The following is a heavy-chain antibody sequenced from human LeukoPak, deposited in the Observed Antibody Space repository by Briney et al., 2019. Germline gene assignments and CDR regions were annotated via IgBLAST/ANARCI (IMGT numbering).Heavy chain of an antibody. D-gene: IGHD3-16*02. CDR1: GYTFTGYY. CDR3: ASDWYHGITFGGVIVTQRFDDAFDI. Sequence: ASVKVSCKASGYTFTGYYMHWVRQAPGQGLEGMGGINPNSGGRNYAQKFQGRVTMTRDTSISTADMELSRLTADEKAGYYYASDWYHGITFGGVIVTQRFDDAFDIWGQGTMVTVSS. J-gene: IGHJ3*02. CDR2: INPNSGGR. V-gene: IGHV1-2*02.